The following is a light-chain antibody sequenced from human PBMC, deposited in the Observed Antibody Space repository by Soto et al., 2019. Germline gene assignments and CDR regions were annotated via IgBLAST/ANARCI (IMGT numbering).Light chain of an antibody. V-gene: IGKV3-20*01. CDR3: QQYSSSPLT. J-gene: IGKJ4*01. CDR1: QSVRNSY. Sequence: EIVLTQSPGTLYMSPGERATLSCRASQSVRNSYVAWYQQKPGQAPRVLIYAASSRATGIPDRFSGSGSGTDFTLTISRLEPEDFAVYYCQQYSSSPLTFGGGTKVDIK. CDR2: AAS.